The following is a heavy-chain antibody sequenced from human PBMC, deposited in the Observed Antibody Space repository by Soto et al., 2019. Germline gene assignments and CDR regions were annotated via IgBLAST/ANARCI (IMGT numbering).Heavy chain of an antibody. CDR1: GGSISSSTYY. CDR2: TYYSGST. D-gene: IGHD3-3*01. Sequence: SETLSLTCTVSGGSISSSTYYWVWIRQPPGKGLEWIGTTYYSGSTYYNPSLKRRLTISVDSSKNQFSLKLSSVTAADTAVYYCASLYFLKSLVWAQGKLVTVSS. CDR3: ASLYFLKSLV. J-gene: IGHJ4*02. V-gene: IGHV4-39*01.